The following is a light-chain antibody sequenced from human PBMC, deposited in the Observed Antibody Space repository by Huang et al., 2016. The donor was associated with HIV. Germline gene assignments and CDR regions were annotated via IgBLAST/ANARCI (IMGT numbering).Light chain of an antibody. Sequence: DIQMTQSPSSLSASVGDRVTITCQASQDIKYYLNGYQQKPGKAPKLLIHDTTSLGGGVPSRFSGSGSGTHFTLTISSLQPEDFATYYCQQYDNGPQYTFGQGTKLDFK. CDR2: DTT. CDR3: QQYDNGPQYT. V-gene: IGKV1-33*01. CDR1: QDIKYY. J-gene: IGKJ2*01.